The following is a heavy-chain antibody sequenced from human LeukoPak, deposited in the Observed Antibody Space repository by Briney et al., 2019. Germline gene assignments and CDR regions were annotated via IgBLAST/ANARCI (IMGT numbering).Heavy chain of an antibody. V-gene: IGHV3-30*02. Sequence: GGSLRLSCAASGFTFSSYGMHSVRQAPGRGLGWVAFIRYDGSNKYYADSVKGRFTISRDNSKNTLYLQMNSLRAEDTAVYYCAGCYQYYYYMDVWGKGTTVTISS. CDR1: GFTFSSYG. D-gene: IGHD2-2*01. CDR3: AGCYQYYYYMDV. CDR2: IRYDGSNK. J-gene: IGHJ6*03.